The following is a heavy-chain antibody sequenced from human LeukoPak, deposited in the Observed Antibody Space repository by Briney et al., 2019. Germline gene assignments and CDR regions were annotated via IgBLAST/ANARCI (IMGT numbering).Heavy chain of an antibody. CDR1: GGSISSSSYY. V-gene: IGHV4-39*01. D-gene: IGHD3-10*01. Sequence: KPSETLSLTCTVSGGSISSSSYYWGWIRQPPGKGLEWIGSIYYSGSTYYNPSLESRVTISVDTSKNQFSLKLSSVTAADTAVYYCASQTGTLYYYGSGSYRFDYWGQGTLVTVSS. CDR3: ASQTGTLYYYGSGSYRFDY. CDR2: IYYSGST. J-gene: IGHJ4*02.